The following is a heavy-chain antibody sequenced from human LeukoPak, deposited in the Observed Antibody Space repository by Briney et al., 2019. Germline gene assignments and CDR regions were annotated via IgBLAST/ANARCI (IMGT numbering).Heavy chain of an antibody. J-gene: IGHJ4*02. CDR3: AKGPLRGTAAAIDY. D-gene: IGHD2-2*01. V-gene: IGHV3-30*18. CDR1: GFTFNNYG. Sequence: GGSLRLSCAASGFTFNNYGMHWVRQAPGKGLEWAAVISYDGRDIHYPDSVKGRFTISRDISTDTLWLQMDSLRTEDTAVYYCAKGPLRGTAAAIDYWGQGTLVTVSS. CDR2: ISYDGRDI.